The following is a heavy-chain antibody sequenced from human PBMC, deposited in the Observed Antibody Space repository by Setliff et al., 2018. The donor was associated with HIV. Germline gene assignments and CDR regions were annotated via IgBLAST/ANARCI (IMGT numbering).Heavy chain of an antibody. D-gene: IGHD3-10*01. V-gene: IGHV1-18*01. CDR1: GYNFVNYG. CDR2: ISGYNAKT. Sequence: ASVKVSCKASGYNFVNYGISWVRQAPRQGLEWMGWISGYNAKTQYAQKVQGRVTMTTDTSTGTAYMELRSLRSDDTAVYFCARQDYIYDGDIYQYYGLDVWGQGTTVTVSS. CDR3: ARQDYIYDGDIYQYYGLDV. J-gene: IGHJ6*02.